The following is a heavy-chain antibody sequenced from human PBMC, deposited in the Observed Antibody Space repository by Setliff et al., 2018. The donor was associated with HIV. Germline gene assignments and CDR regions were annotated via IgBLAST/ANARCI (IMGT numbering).Heavy chain of an antibody. CDR3: AKDVCSGAYCYAYYYYGMDV. CDR2: IRYDGSYR. Sequence: GSLRLSCAVSGFTFISYGMYWVRQAPGKGLEWVAFIRYDGSYRYYVDSVKGRFTISRDNSKNTLYLQMNSLRVEDTAVYYCAKDVCSGAYCYAYYYYGMDVWGQGTMVTVSS. J-gene: IGHJ6*02. D-gene: IGHD2-15*01. V-gene: IGHV3-30*02. CDR1: GFTFISYG.